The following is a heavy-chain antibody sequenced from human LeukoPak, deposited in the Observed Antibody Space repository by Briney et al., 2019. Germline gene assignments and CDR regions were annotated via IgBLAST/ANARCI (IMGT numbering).Heavy chain of an antibody. D-gene: IGHD2-15*01. Sequence: SETLSLTCTVSGDSISSSYYYWGWIRQPPGKGLEWIGSIYTSGSTNYNPSLKSRVTISVDTSKNQFSLKLSSVTAADTAVYYCARSATRAAGDDYWGQGTLVTVSS. V-gene: IGHV4-39*01. CDR1: GDSISSSYYY. J-gene: IGHJ4*02. CDR3: ARSATRAAGDDY. CDR2: IYTSGST.